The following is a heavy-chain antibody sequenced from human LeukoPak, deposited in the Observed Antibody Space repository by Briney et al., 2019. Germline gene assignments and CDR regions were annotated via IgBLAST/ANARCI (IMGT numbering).Heavy chain of an antibody. Sequence: ASVNVSCKASGRTFSSYAISWVRQAPGQGLEWMGGIIPIFGTANYAQKFQGRVTITADESTTTAYMELSSLRSEDTAVYYCARASSFGYGSGSYYPYWGQGALVTVSS. J-gene: IGHJ4*02. D-gene: IGHD3-10*01. CDR1: GRTFSSYA. CDR3: ARASSFGYGSGSYYPY. V-gene: IGHV1-69*13. CDR2: IIPIFGTA.